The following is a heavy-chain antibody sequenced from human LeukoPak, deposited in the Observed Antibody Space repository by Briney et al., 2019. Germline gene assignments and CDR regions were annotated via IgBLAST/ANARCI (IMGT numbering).Heavy chain of an antibody. J-gene: IGHJ4*02. CDR1: GGSINSGTYH. CDR2: IYYRGNT. Sequence: PSETLSLTCTVSGGSINSGTYHWACNPQAPGKGLEWVGSIYYRGNTYSNRSLTSRLTLSLDTSNNQFSLNLSSVTAADTAVYYCATDAIVGATIDYWGQGTLVAVSS. D-gene: IGHD1-26*01. CDR3: ATDAIVGATIDY. V-gene: IGHV4-39*01.